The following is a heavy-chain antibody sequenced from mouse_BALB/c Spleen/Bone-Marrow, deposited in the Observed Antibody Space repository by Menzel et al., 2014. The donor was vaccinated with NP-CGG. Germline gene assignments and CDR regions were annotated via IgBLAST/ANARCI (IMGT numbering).Heavy chain of an antibody. J-gene: IGHJ2*01. D-gene: IGHD2-2*01. Sequence: EVQLQQSGGGLVQPGGSLRLSCATSGFTFTDYYMSWVRQPPGKALEWLGFIRNKANGYTTEYSASVKGRFTISRDNSQSILYLQMNTLRAEDSATYYCARDGYDDYWAQGTTLTVSS. V-gene: IGHV7-3*02. CDR2: IRNKANGYTT. CDR1: GFTFTDYY. CDR3: ARDGYDDY.